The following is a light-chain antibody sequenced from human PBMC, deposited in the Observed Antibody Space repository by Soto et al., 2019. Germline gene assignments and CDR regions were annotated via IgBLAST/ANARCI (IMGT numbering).Light chain of an antibody. CDR3: QHFNSFPLT. Sequence: DIQLTQSPSFLSASVGDRVIITCRASQGISSYLAWYQQKPGKAPKLLIYAASTLQSRVPSGFSGSGSGTEFTLTISSLQHEDFATYYWQHFNSFPLTFGGGTKVEIK. CDR1: QGISSY. V-gene: IGKV1-9*01. J-gene: IGKJ4*01. CDR2: AAS.